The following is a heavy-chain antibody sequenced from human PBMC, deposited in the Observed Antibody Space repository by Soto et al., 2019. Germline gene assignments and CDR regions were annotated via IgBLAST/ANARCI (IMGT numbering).Heavy chain of an antibody. V-gene: IGHV1-8*01. Sequence: ASVKVSCKASGYTFTSYDINWVRQATGQGLEWMGWMNPNSGNTGYAQKFQGRVTMTRNTSISTAYMELNSLRAEDTAVYYCAKESRYDILTGYTDYWGQGTLVTVSS. CDR1: GYTFTSYD. D-gene: IGHD3-9*01. CDR2: MNPNSGNT. CDR3: AKESRYDILTGYTDY. J-gene: IGHJ4*02.